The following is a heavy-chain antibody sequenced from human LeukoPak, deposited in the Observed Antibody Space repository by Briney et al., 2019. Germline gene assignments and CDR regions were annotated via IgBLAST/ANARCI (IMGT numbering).Heavy chain of an antibody. D-gene: IGHD2-21*01. J-gene: IGHJ4*02. CDR2: ISGSGSTT. Sequence: GGSLRLSCAASGFTLSSYWMSWVRQAPGKGLEWVSAISGSGSTTYYADSVKGRFTISRDHTKNTLFLQMNSLRAEDTAEYYCAKTPVGDWGVSDSWGQGTLVTVSS. CDR1: GFTLSSYW. CDR3: AKTPVGDWGVSDS. V-gene: IGHV3-23*01.